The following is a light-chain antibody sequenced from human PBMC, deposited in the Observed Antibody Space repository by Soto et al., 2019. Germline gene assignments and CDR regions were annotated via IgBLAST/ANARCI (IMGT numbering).Light chain of an antibody. V-gene: IGLV1-40*01. CDR2: GNR. Sequence: QSVLTQPPSVSGAPGQRVTISCTGNSSNLGAGYDVHWYQQLPGAAPKLVIFGNRNRPSGVPERFSGSKSGTSASLAITGLQAEDEADYYCQSYDSTLDARYVFGTVTKVTVL. CDR3: QSYDSTLDARYV. J-gene: IGLJ1*01. CDR1: SSNLGAGYD.